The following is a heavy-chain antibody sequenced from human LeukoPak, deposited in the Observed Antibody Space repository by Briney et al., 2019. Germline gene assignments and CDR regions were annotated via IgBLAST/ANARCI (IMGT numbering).Heavy chain of an antibody. V-gene: IGHV3-23*01. Sequence: GGSPRLSCAGSGFTFSSYAMSWVRQAPGRGLEWVSAISDTGATTYDADSVKGRFTISRDNSRSTLYLQMNSLRAEDTALYYCAKDTSIGRYCTNGVCSPFDYWGQGTLVTVSS. CDR3: AKDTSIGRYCTNGVCSPFDY. CDR2: ISDTGATT. J-gene: IGHJ4*02. D-gene: IGHD2-8*01. CDR1: GFTFSSYA.